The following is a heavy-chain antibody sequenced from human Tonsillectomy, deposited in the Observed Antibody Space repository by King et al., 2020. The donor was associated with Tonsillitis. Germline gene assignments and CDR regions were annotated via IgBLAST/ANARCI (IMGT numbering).Heavy chain of an antibody. Sequence: VQLVESGGGLVQPGGSLRLSCAASGFTFSSYAMSWVRQAPGKGREWVSAISGSGGSTYYADPVKGRFTLSGDNSKNTLYLQMNSLRAEDTAVYYCAKDYYDSSGFHHAFDIWGQGTMITVSS. CDR1: GFTFSSYA. J-gene: IGHJ3*02. V-gene: IGHV3-23*04. CDR2: ISGSGGST. CDR3: AKDYYDSSGFHHAFDI. D-gene: IGHD3-22*01.